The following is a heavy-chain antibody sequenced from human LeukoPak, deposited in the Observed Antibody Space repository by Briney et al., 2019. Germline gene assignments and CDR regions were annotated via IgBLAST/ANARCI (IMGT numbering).Heavy chain of an antibody. CDR2: IKQDGSEK. Sequence: GGSLRLSCVACGFTFSDYYMNWIRQAPGRGLEWVANIKQDGSEKYYVDSVKGRFTISRDKAKNSLYLQMNSLRAEDTAVYYCARSRIGDYWGQGTLVTVSS. V-gene: IGHV3-7*01. J-gene: IGHJ4*02. CDR1: GFTFSDYY. CDR3: ARSRIGDY. D-gene: IGHD3-10*01.